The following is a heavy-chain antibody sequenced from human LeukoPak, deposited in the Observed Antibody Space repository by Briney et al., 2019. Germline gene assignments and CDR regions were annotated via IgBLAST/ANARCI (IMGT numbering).Heavy chain of an antibody. Sequence: SETLSLTGTVSGGSISSYYWSWIRQPPGKGLEWIGYIYYSGSTNYNPSLKSRVTISVDTSKNQFSLKLSSVTAADTAVYYCARQKCSGGSCYSFGNGFDPWGQGTLVTVSS. V-gene: IGHV4-59*08. J-gene: IGHJ5*02. CDR2: IYYSGST. CDR1: GGSISSYY. CDR3: ARQKCSGGSCYSFGNGFDP. D-gene: IGHD2-15*01.